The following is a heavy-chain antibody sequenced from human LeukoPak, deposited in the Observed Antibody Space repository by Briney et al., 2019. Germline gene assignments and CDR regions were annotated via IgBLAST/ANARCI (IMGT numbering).Heavy chain of an antibody. V-gene: IGHV3-30*02. CDR3: AELGITMIGGV. CDR1: GFTFSRYG. CDR2: IRYDENLK. Sequence: PGGSLRLSCAVSGFTFSRYGMHWVRQAPGKGLEWVTFIRYDENLKYYADSVKGRFTISRDNAKNSLYLQMNSLRAEDTAVYYCAELGITMIGGVWGKGTTVTVSS. J-gene: IGHJ6*04. D-gene: IGHD3-10*02.